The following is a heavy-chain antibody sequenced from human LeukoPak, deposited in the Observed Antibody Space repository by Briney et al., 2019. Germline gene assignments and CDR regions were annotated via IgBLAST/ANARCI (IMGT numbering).Heavy chain of an antibody. CDR1: GGSISSYY. Sequence: PSETLSLTCTVSGGSISSYYWSWIRQPPGKGLEWIGYIYYSGTTNYNPSLKSRVTISVDTSKNEFSLKLSSVTAADTAVYYCARGVYIAAAQYGYWGQGTLVSVSS. CDR3: ARGVYIAAAQYGY. D-gene: IGHD6-13*01. V-gene: IGHV4-59*01. J-gene: IGHJ4*02. CDR2: IYYSGTT.